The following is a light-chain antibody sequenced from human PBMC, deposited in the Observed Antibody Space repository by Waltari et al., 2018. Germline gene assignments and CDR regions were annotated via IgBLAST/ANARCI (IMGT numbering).Light chain of an antibody. J-gene: IGKJ1*01. CDR2: KAS. CDR3: QQYNSYSRT. V-gene: IGKV1-5*03. Sequence: DSQMTQSPSTLSASVGDRVTITCRASQGISSWLAWYQQKPGKAPKLLIYKASSLESGVPSRFSGSGSGTEFTLTISSLQPDDFATYYCQQYNSYSRTFGQGTKVDIK. CDR1: QGISSW.